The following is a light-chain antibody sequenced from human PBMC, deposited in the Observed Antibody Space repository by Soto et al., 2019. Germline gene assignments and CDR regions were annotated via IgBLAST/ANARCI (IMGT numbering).Light chain of an antibody. Sequence: VVLTQSPGTLSLSRGERATLSCRASERIYSAYLGWYQQKPGQAPRLLIYDASRRASGVPARFSGSGSGTDFTLTISSLQSEDLAVYYCQQCHNWPRTFGLGTKVDIK. CDR2: DAS. CDR1: ERIYSAY. V-gene: IGKV3D-20*02. CDR3: QQCHNWPRT. J-gene: IGKJ1*01.